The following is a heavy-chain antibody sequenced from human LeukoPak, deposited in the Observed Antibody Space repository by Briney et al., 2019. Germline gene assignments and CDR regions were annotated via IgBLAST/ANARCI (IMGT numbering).Heavy chain of an antibody. V-gene: IGHV3-53*01. CDR3: ARDCGSTSCSDY. CDR1: GFTVSSNY. J-gene: IGHJ4*02. Sequence: GGSVRLSCAASGFTVSSNYMSWVREAPGKGLEWVSVIYSGGSTYYADSVKGRFTISRDNSKNTLYLQMNSLRAEDTAVYYCARDCGSTSCSDYWGQGTLVTVSS. D-gene: IGHD2-2*01. CDR2: IYSGGST.